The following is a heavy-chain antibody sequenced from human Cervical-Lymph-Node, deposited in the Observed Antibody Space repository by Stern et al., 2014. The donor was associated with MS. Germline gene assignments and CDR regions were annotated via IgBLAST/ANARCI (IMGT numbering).Heavy chain of an antibody. CDR2: INFNSGGT. J-gene: IGHJ3*02. CDR1: GHTFMGYY. Sequence: QVHLVESGAEVKKSGASVTVSCKASGHTFMGYYIHWMRQAPGQGLEWMGRINFNSGGTNFVQKFQGRVTMTRDMSINTAHMELTRLRSDDTAMYYCARHWRDAFDIWGQGTMVTVSS. CDR3: ARHWRDAFDI. V-gene: IGHV1-2*02.